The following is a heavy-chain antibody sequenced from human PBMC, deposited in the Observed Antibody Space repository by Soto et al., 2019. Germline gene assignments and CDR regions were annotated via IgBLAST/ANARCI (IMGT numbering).Heavy chain of an antibody. CDR3: ATQLRYFDWFRN. Sequence: ASVKVSCKVSGYTLTELSMHWVRQAPGKGLEWMGGFDPEDGETIYAQKFQGRVTMTEDTSTDTAYMELSSLRSEDTAVYYCATQLRYFDWFRNWGQGTLVTVSS. D-gene: IGHD3-9*01. CDR2: FDPEDGET. V-gene: IGHV1-24*01. CDR1: GYTLTELS. J-gene: IGHJ4*02.